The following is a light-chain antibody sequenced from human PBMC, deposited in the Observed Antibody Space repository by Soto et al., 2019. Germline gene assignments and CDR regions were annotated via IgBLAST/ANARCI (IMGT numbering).Light chain of an antibody. CDR2: VAS. CDR1: QSISFY. Sequence: IKSTQSPSSLSASVGDRVTIACRASQSISFYLHWYQQKPGKAPKLLIYVASTLQSWVPSRFSASGSGTDFTLTLNSLQPEDFATYYCQQGYSNHWRFGQGTKGYIK. J-gene: IGKJ1*01. CDR3: QQGYSNHWR. V-gene: IGKV1-39*01.